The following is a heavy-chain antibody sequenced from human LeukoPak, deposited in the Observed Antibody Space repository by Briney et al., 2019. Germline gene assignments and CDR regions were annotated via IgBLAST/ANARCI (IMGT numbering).Heavy chain of an antibody. D-gene: IGHD6-19*01. CDR3: ARASIAVAAGLQY. J-gene: IGHJ4*02. Sequence: GGSLRLSCAASGFTFSSYSMNWVRQAPGKGLEWVSSISSTSSYIYYADSVKGRFTISRDNAKNSMYLQMNSLRAEDTAVYYCARASIAVAAGLQYGGQGTLVTVSS. CDR2: ISSTSSYI. CDR1: GFTFSSYS. V-gene: IGHV3-21*01.